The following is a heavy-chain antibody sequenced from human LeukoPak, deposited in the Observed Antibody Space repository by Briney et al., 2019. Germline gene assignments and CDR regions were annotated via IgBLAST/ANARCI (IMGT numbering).Heavy chain of an antibody. CDR1: GFTFSSYW. CDR2: INQGGSGK. V-gene: IGHV3-7*01. J-gene: IGHJ1*01. Sequence: PGGSLRLSCAPSGFTFSSYWMTWVRQAPGKGPEWVANINQGGSGKYYVDSVKGRFTISRDNAKNSLYLQINSLRAEDTALYYCARDPPSFHHWGQGTLVTVSS. CDR3: ARDPPSFHH.